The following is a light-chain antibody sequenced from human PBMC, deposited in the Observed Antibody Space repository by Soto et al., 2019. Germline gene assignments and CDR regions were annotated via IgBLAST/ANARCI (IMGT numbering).Light chain of an antibody. J-gene: IGKJ2*01. Sequence: EIVLTQSPGTLSLSPGERATLSCRASQSVSSSYLAWYQQNPGQAPRLLIYGASSRATSIPDRFSGSGSETDFTLTISRLEPEDFAVDYCQQYGSSPYTFGQGNELEIK. CDR3: QQYGSSPYT. V-gene: IGKV3-20*01. CDR2: GAS. CDR1: QSVSSSY.